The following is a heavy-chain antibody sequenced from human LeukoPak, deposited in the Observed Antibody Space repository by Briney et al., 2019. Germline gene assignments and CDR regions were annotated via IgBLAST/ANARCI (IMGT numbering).Heavy chain of an antibody. J-gene: IGHJ4*02. CDR3: ARHVDGREDY. CDR2: ISYSGTT. CDR1: GGSISSSSFF. Sequence: SETLSLTCTVSGGSISSSSFFWGWIRQSPGKGLEWIGSISYSGTTYYNPSLKSRVTISVDTSKNQFSLMLRSVTAADTAVYYCARHVDGREDYWGQGTLVTVSS. V-gene: IGHV4-39*07.